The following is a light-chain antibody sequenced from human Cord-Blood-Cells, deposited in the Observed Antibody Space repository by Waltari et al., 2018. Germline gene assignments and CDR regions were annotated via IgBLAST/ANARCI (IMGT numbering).Light chain of an antibody. CDR2: DVS. CDR3: SSYTSSSTWV. V-gene: IGLV2-14*03. J-gene: IGLJ3*02. CDR1: SSDVGGYNY. Sequence: QSALTQPASVSGSPGQSITISCTGTSSDVGGYNYVSWYHQHPGKAPKLMIYDVSNRPSGFSNRFSGSKSGNTASLTISGLQAEDEADYYYSSYTSSSTWVFGGGTKLTVL.